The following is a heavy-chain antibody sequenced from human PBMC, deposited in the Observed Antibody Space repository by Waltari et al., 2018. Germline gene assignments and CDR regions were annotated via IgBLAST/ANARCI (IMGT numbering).Heavy chain of an antibody. CDR3: ARAPGYKGYFDY. Sequence: QVQLQGWGAGLLRPSETLSLPCAVSGGSFSGYYWSWIRQSPGKGLEWIGDVNHGGDTNYSPSLESRVTISVDMSKNQFSLKMRSVTAADTAIYYCARAPGYKGYFDYWGRGTLVTVSS. CDR1: GGSFSGYY. J-gene: IGHJ4*02. CDR2: VNHGGDT. D-gene: IGHD5-12*01. V-gene: IGHV4-34*01.